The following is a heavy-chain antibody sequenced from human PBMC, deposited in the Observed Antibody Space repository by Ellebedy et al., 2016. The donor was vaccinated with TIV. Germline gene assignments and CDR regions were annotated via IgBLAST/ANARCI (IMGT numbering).Heavy chain of an antibody. V-gene: IGHV3-21*01. Sequence: PGGSLRLSCAASGFTFSTYSMHLFRQVPGKGLQWVSSISNTGSYISYAASVKGRFTISRYNAKNSVYLQMNSLSAEDTAVYYCARSQMVRGTPPDYWGQGTVVTVSS. CDR1: GFTFSTYS. CDR3: ARSQMVRGTPPDY. CDR2: ISNTGSYI. J-gene: IGHJ4*02. D-gene: IGHD3-10*01.